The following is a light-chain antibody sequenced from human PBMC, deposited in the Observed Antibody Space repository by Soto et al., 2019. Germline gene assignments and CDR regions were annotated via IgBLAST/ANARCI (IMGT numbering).Light chain of an antibody. CDR1: QSVGTN. CDR2: GAS. V-gene: IGKV3-20*01. Sequence: EMVLTQSPDTLSVSPGAGVTLSCRGGQSVGTNLAWYQQKPGQAPRLLIYGASTRATGIPGRFSGSGSGTDFTLTISRLEPEDSAVYYCQQYGSSPTWTVGQGTKVDIK. CDR3: QQYGSSPTWT. J-gene: IGKJ1*01.